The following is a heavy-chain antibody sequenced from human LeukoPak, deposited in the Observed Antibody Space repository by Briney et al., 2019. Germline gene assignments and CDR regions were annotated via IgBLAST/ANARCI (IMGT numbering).Heavy chain of an antibody. CDR2: IYHSGST. V-gene: IGHV4-30-2*01. CDR1: GGSISSGGYS. D-gene: IGHD1-26*01. Sequence: PSETLSLTCAVSGGSISSGGYSWSWIRQPPGKGLEWIGYIYHSGSTYYNPSLKSRVTISVDTSKNQFSLKLSSVTAADTAVYYCARGGRGSYRYWGQGTLVTVSS. CDR3: ARGGRGSYRY. J-gene: IGHJ4*02.